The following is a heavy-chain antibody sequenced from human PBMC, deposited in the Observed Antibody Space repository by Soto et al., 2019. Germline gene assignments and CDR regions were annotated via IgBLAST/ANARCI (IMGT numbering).Heavy chain of an antibody. CDR2: ITRRGAYI. CDR3: ARNPPDYYDSSGDDSFNI. D-gene: IGHD3-22*01. CDR1: GFSFSLYS. Sequence: GGSLRLSCVASGFSFSLYSMNWVRQAPGQGLEWVSCITRRGAYIYYTDSVKGRFTVSRDDAKNSMYLQMNSLKVEDTAVYYCARNPPDYYDSSGDDSFNIWGLGTMVTVSS. J-gene: IGHJ3*02. V-gene: IGHV3-21*01.